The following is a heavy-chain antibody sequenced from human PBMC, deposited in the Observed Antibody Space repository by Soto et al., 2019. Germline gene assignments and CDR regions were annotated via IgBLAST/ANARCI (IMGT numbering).Heavy chain of an antibody. CDR1: GGLFSTYA. CDR2: IIPVFATT. D-gene: IGHD3-22*01. CDR3: ARGDSGYVWFNEI. V-gene: IGHV1-69*01. J-gene: IGHJ4*02. Sequence: QEQLVQSGAEVKKSGSSVKVSCKASGGLFSTYAISWVRQALGQGLEWMGGIIPVFATTYYAEKFEGRVTITADESTNTAYMELSSLRSEDTAMYYCARGDSGYVWFNEIWGQGTLVTVSS.